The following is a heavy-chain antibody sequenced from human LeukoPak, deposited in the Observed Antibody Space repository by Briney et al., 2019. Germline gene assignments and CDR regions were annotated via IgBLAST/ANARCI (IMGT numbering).Heavy chain of an antibody. Sequence: ASVKVSCKASGYTFTSYDINWVRQAPGQGLEWMGWMNPNSGNTGYAQKFQGRVTMTRNTSISTAYMELSSLRSEDTAVYYCARGLTVDTAMGYWGQRTLVTVSS. J-gene: IGHJ4*02. D-gene: IGHD5-18*01. V-gene: IGHV1-8*01. CDR1: GYTFTSYD. CDR3: ARGLTVDTAMGY. CDR2: MNPNSGNT.